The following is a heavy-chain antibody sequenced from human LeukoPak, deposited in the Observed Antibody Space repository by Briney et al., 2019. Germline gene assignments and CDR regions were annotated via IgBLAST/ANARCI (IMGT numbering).Heavy chain of an antibody. CDR1: GGTFSSYA. CDR2: IIPILGIA. D-gene: IGHD3-9*01. V-gene: IGHV1-69*04. J-gene: IGHJ4*02. CDR3: ALQRDILTGYSDFDY. Sequence: ASVKVSCKASGGTFSSYAISWVRQAPGQGLEWMGRIIPILGIANYAQKFQGRVTITADKSTSTAYMELSSLRSEDTAVYYCALQRDILTGYSDFDYWSQGTLVTVSS.